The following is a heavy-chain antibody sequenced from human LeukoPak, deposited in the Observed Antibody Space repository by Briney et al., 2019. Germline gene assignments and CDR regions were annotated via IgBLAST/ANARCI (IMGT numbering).Heavy chain of an antibody. D-gene: IGHD4-23*01. CDR2: ISGSGGNT. J-gene: IGHJ4*02. Sequence: PGGSLRLSCAASGFTFSSYAMSWVRQAPGKGLEWVSAISGSGGNTYYADSVKGRFTISRDNSKNTLYLQVNSLRAEDTAVYYCAKDQYGGNPQYYFDYWGQGTLVTVSS. CDR3: AKDQYGGNPQYYFDY. V-gene: IGHV3-23*01. CDR1: GFTFSSYA.